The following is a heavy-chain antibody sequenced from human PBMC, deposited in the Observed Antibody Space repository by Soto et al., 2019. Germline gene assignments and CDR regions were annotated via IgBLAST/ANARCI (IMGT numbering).Heavy chain of an antibody. Sequence: EVQLLESGGGLVQPGGSLRLSCAASGFTFSSYAMSWVRQAPGKGLEWVSAISGSGGSTYYADSVKGRFTISRDNXKNTLYLQMNSLRAEDTAVYYCAKDLGWLQRIFDYWGQGTLVTVSS. CDR3: AKDLGWLQRIFDY. CDR1: GFTFSSYA. CDR2: ISGSGGST. D-gene: IGHD5-12*01. V-gene: IGHV3-23*01. J-gene: IGHJ4*02.